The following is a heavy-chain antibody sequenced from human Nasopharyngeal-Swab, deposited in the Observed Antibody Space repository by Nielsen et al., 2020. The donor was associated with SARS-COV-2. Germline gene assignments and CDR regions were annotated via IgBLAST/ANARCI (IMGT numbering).Heavy chain of an antibody. CDR1: GFTFSSYS. V-gene: IGHV3-21*05. CDR2: ISSSSSYT. Sequence: GESLKISCAASGFTFSSYSMNWVRQAPGKGLEWVSYISSSSSYTNYADSVKGRFTISRDNAKNSLYLQMNSLRAEDTAVYYCAGGDGFPEGDYWGQGTLVTVSS. J-gene: IGHJ4*02. CDR3: AGGDGFPEGDY. D-gene: IGHD5-24*01.